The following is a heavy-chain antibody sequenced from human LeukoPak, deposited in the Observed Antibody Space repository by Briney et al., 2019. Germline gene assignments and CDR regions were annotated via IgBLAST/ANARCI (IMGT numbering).Heavy chain of an antibody. CDR3: ARQLGYCSDGSCYFDY. CDR1: GFTFSSYA. Sequence: GGSLRLSCAASGFTFSSYAMSWVRQAPGKGLEWVSAISGSGGSTYYADSVKGRFTISRDNSKNTLYLQMNSLRAEDTAVYCCARQLGYCSDGSCYFDYWGQGTLVTVSS. J-gene: IGHJ4*02. V-gene: IGHV3-23*01. D-gene: IGHD2-15*01. CDR2: ISGSGGST.